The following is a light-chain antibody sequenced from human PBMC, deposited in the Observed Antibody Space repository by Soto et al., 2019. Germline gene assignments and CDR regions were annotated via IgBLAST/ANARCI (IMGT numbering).Light chain of an antibody. CDR3: QQRSNWFT. CDR1: QGVSGF. Sequence: DIVLTQSPDSLSLSPGERATLSCRASQGVSGFLAWYQQKPGQAPRLLIYDASKRATGIPARFSGSGSGTDFTLTISSLEPEDFAVYYCQQRSNWFTFGQGTRLEIK. J-gene: IGKJ5*01. V-gene: IGKV3-11*01. CDR2: DAS.